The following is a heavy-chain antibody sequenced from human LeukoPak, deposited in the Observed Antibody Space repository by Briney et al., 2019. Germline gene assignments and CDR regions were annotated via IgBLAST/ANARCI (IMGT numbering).Heavy chain of an antibody. V-gene: IGHV3-74*01. CDR1: GFTFSSYW. D-gene: IGHD5-12*01. Sequence: SGESLTLSCAVSGFTFSSYWMHWVRQPPPKGLVWISRINYDESTTSYSDSVKGRFTISRDNAKNTLYMQMISLRAEDTAAFYWGRGRPGGYSGYVIDYWGQGTPITVSS. J-gene: IGHJ4*02. CDR3: GRGRPGGYSGYVIDY. CDR2: INYDESTT.